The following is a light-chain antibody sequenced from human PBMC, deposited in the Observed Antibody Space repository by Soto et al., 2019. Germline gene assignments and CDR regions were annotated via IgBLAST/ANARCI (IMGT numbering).Light chain of an antibody. Sequence: EIVFTQSPCTVSLSPGERATLSCRASQSVGKYLAWYQQKPGQAPRLLIYGASTRATGIPDRFSGSGSGTDFTLTISRLAPEDFALYYCQHYGGSPRTFGQGTKVDIK. CDR1: QSVGKY. J-gene: IGKJ1*01. CDR3: QHYGGSPRT. CDR2: GAS. V-gene: IGKV3-20*01.